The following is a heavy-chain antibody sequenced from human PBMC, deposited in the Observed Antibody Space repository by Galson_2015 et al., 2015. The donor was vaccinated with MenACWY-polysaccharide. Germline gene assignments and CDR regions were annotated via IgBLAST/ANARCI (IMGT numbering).Heavy chain of an antibody. Sequence: SLRLSCAASGFTFSSYTMTWVRQAPGKGLEWVSAISGGAGSTWYADSVKGQFTISRDNSKNTLYLQMNSLRADDTAIYFCAKDRCGSTTCYSDYWGQGALVTVSS. CDR2: ISGGAGST. J-gene: IGHJ4*02. V-gene: IGHV3-23*01. D-gene: IGHD2-2*01. CDR3: AKDRCGSTTCYSDY. CDR1: GFTFSSYT.